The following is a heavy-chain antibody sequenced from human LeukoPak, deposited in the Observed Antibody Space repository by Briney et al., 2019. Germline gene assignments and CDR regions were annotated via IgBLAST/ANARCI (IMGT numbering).Heavy chain of an antibody. V-gene: IGHV3-30*02. Sequence: GGSLRLSSAASGFTFSSYGMHWVRQAPGKGLEWVAFIRYDGSNKYYADSVKGRFTISRDNSKSTLYLQMNSLRAEDTAVYYCAKDDLPRYCSSTSCYSGISGYWGQGTLVTVSS. CDR2: IRYDGSNK. J-gene: IGHJ4*02. CDR3: AKDDLPRYCSSTSCYSGISGY. CDR1: GFTFSSYG. D-gene: IGHD2-2*01.